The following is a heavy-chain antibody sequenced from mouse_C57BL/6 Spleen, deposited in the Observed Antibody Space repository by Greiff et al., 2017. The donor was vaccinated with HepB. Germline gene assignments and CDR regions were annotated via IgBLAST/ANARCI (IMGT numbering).Heavy chain of an antibody. D-gene: IGHD2-3*01. CDR3: TTSIYDGYSSWFAY. V-gene: IGHV14-4*01. CDR2: IDPENGDT. Sequence: VQLQQSGAELVRPGASVKLSCTASGFNIKDDYMHWVKQRPEQGLEWIGWIDPENGDTEYASKFQGKATITADTSSNTAYLQLSSLTSEDTAVYYCTTSIYDGYSSWFAYWGQGTLVTVSA. CDR1: GFNIKDDY. J-gene: IGHJ3*01.